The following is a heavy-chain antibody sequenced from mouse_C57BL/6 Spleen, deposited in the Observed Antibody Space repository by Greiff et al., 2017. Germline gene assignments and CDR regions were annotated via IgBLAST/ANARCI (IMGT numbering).Heavy chain of an antibody. CDR3: ARTLYYSGSEGAMDY. D-gene: IGHD1-1*01. Sequence: EVQLQESEGGLVQPGSSMKLSCTASGFTFSDYYIAWVRQVPEKGLEWVANINYDGSSTYSLDSLKSRFIISIDNAKYILSLLMSSLKSDDTATYYCARTLYYSGSEGAMDYWGQGTSGTVSS. CDR2: INYDGSST. J-gene: IGHJ4*01. V-gene: IGHV5-16*01. CDR1: GFTFSDYY.